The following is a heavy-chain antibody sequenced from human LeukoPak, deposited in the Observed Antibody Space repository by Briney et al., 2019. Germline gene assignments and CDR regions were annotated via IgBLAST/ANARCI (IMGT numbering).Heavy chain of an antibody. CDR3: ARAPGIAVAGTGDDAFDI. CDR1: GFSFSSYW. Sequence: GGSLRLSCTASGFSFSSYWMTWVRQAPGKGLEWVANIKGDGSEKYYVDSVKGRFTISRDNAKNSLYLQMNSLRAEDTAVYYCARAPGIAVAGTGDDAFDIWGQGTMVTVSS. V-gene: IGHV3-7*03. D-gene: IGHD6-19*01. J-gene: IGHJ3*02. CDR2: IKGDGSEK.